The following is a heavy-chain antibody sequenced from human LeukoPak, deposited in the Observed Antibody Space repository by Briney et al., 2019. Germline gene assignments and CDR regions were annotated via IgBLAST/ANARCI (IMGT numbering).Heavy chain of an antibody. CDR1: GGTFSSYA. Sequence: SVKVSCKASGGTFSSYAISWVRQAPGQGLEWMGGIIPIFGTANYAQKFQGRVTITADESTSTAYMELSSLRSEDTAVYYCAREIKGYCSSTSCYGGGFDYWGQGTLVTVSS. D-gene: IGHD2-2*01. CDR3: AREIKGYCSSTSCYGGGFDY. J-gene: IGHJ4*02. V-gene: IGHV1-69*13. CDR2: IIPIFGTA.